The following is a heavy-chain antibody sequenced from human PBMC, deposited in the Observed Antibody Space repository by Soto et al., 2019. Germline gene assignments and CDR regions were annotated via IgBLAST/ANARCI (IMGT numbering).Heavy chain of an antibody. CDR3: AKDLGGGYDYYYYGMDV. Sequence: EVQLVESGGGLVQPGRSLRLSCEASGFTFDDYAMHWVRQAPGKGLEWVSGISWKSGNIVYADSVKGRFAISRDIAKNSLYLQMNSLRAEDTALYYCAKDLGGGYDYYYYGMDVWGQGTTVTVSS. V-gene: IGHV3-9*01. D-gene: IGHD3-16*01. CDR2: ISWKSGNI. J-gene: IGHJ6*02. CDR1: GFTFDDYA.